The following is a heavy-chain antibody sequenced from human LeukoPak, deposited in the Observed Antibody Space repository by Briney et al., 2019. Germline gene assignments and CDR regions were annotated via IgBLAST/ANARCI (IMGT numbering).Heavy chain of an antibody. Sequence: ASVKVSCKASGYTFTGHYMNWVRQAPGQRLEWKGWINPVSGETHFAQKFQGRVTMTRDTSITTAYMELWGLRSDDTAVYFCARERDGNMVSPFDHWGQGTLVTVSS. V-gene: IGHV1-2*02. CDR1: GYTFTGHY. CDR3: ARERDGNMVSPFDH. J-gene: IGHJ4*02. D-gene: IGHD5/OR15-5a*01. CDR2: INPVSGET.